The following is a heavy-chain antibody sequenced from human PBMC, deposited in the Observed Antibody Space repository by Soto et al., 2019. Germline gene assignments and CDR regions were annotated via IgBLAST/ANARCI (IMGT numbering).Heavy chain of an antibody. J-gene: IGHJ6*02. V-gene: IGHV4-59*01. D-gene: IGHD3-9*01. Sequence: SETLSLTCTVSGGSISSYYWSWIRQPPGKGLEWIGYIYYSGSTNYNPSLKSRVTISVDTSKNQFSLKLSSVTAADTAVYYCARADFERLGDYGMEVWGQGTTVTVSS. CDR1: GGSISSYY. CDR3: ARADFERLGDYGMEV. CDR2: IYYSGST.